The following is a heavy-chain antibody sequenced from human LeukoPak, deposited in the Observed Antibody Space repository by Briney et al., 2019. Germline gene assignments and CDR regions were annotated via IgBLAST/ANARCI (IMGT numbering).Heavy chain of an antibody. V-gene: IGHV3-53*01. J-gene: IGHJ4*02. CDR1: GFTVSNNC. Sequence: PGGSLRLSCAASGFTVSNNCMSWVRQAPGQGLEWVSVIYFGGGTNYANSVKGRFILSRDNSKNTVNLQMNSLRAEDTAVYYCARGPPAWVVPAAMTGYFDYWGQGTLVTVSS. CDR2: IYFGGGT. CDR3: ARGPPAWVVPAAMTGYFDY. D-gene: IGHD2-2*01.